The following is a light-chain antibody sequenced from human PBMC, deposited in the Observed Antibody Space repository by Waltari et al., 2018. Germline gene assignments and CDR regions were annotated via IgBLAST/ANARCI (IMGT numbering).Light chain of an antibody. V-gene: IGLV2-14*03. CDR3: SSYIGSSNLEL. CDR1: SSDVGDYNY. J-gene: IGLJ2*01. Sequence: QSALTQPASVSGSPGQSITISCTGSSSDVGDYNYVSCYQQHPGKAPKLIIFDVSNRPSGVSNRFSGSKAGNTASLTISGLQAEDEADYYGSSYIGSSNLELFGGGTSLTV. CDR2: DVS.